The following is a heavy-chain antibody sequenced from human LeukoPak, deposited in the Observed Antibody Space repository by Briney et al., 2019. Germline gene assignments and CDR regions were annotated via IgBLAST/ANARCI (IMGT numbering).Heavy chain of an antibody. CDR2: INTNTGNP. D-gene: IGHD6-19*01. Sequence: ASVKVSCKASGYTFTSYAMNWVRQAPGQGLEWMGWINTNTGNPTYAQGFTGRFVFSLDTSVSTAYLQISSLKAEDTAVYYCARAYSSGWVYYYYGMDVWGQGTTVTVSS. V-gene: IGHV7-4-1*02. CDR1: GYTFTSYA. J-gene: IGHJ6*02. CDR3: ARAYSSGWVYYYYGMDV.